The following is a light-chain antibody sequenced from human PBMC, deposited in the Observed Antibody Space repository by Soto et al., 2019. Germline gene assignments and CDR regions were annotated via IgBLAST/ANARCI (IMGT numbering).Light chain of an antibody. CDR1: QHINTW. CDR3: QQYHSYPYT. J-gene: IGKJ2*01. CDR2: DAS. Sequence: DIQMTQSPYTLSASVGDRVTITCRASQHINTWLAWHQQKSGKAPKLLMYDASSLESGVPSRFSGSSSGTEFTLTISSVQPGDFATYYCQQYHSYPYTFGQGTKLEIK. V-gene: IGKV1-5*01.